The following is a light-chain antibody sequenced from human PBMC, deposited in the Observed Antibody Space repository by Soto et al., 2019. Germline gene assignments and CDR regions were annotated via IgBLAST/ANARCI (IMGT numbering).Light chain of an antibody. Sequence: DIQMTQSPSSLSASEGDRVTITCRASQSISSYLNWYQQKPGKAPKLLIYAASSLQSGVPSRFSGSGSGTDFTLTISSLQPEDFATYYCQQSYSTPFGFGPGTKVDIK. CDR1: QSISSY. CDR3: QQSYSTPFG. CDR2: AAS. V-gene: IGKV1-39*01. J-gene: IGKJ3*01.